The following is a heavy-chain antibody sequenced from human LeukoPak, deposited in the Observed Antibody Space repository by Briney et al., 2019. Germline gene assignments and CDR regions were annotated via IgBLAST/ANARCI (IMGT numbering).Heavy chain of an antibody. Sequence: PGGSLRLSCAASGFTFSSYAMSWVRQAPRKGLEWVSAISGSGGSTYYADSVKGRFTISRDNSKNTLYLQMNSLRAEDTAVYYCAKGVLLIGIFDYWGQGTLVTVSS. CDR2: ISGSGGST. CDR1: GFTFSSYA. D-gene: IGHD2-15*01. J-gene: IGHJ4*02. CDR3: AKGVLLIGIFDY. V-gene: IGHV3-23*01.